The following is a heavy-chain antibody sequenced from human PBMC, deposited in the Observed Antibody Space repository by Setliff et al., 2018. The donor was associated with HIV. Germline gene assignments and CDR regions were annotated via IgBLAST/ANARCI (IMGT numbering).Heavy chain of an antibody. CDR2: ISTSGDT. CDR1: GGSISSGSYF. V-gene: IGHV4-61*09. D-gene: IGHD1-26*01. CDR3: ASGSPFDGFDM. Sequence: SETLSLTCTVSGGSISSGSYFWGWIRQPAGKGLEWIGHISTSGDTNYNPSLRSRVTISIDTSKSHFSLRLKSVTAADTALYYCASGSPFDGFDMWGQGTMVTVSS. J-gene: IGHJ3*02.